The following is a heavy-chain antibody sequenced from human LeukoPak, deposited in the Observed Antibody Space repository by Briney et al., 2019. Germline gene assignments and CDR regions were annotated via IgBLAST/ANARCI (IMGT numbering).Heavy chain of an antibody. J-gene: IGHJ4*02. CDR1: GGSISSYY. D-gene: IGHD3-3*01. Sequence: SETLSLTCTVFGGSISSYYWSWIRQPPGKGLEWIGYIYYSGSTNYNPSLKSRVTISVDTSKNQFSLKLSSVTAADTAVYYCARGPNGGYDFWSGYRIGFDYWGQGTLVTVSS. CDR2: IYYSGST. V-gene: IGHV4-59*01. CDR3: ARGPNGGYDFWSGYRIGFDY.